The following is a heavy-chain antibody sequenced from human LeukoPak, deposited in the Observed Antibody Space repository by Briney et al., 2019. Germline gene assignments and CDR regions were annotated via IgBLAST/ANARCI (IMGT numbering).Heavy chain of an antibody. CDR3: ARVYYDILTGAYYGMDV. V-gene: IGHV4-4*03. Sequence: PPGTLSLTCAVSGGSISSSNWWSWVRQPPGKGLEWIGEIYHSGSTNYNPSLKSRVTISVDKSKNQFSLKLSSVTAADTAVYYCARVYYDILTGAYYGMDVWGQGTTVTVS. CDR1: GGSISSSNW. D-gene: IGHD3-9*01. CDR2: IYHSGST. J-gene: IGHJ6*02.